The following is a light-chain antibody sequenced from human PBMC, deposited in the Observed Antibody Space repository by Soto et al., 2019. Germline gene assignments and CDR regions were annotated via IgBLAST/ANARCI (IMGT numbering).Light chain of an antibody. CDR1: QDISDY. CDR2: DAS. V-gene: IGKV1-33*01. CDR3: QHHNNLPIT. J-gene: IGKJ5*01. Sequence: DIQMTQSPCSLSASVGDRVTITCQASQDISDYLNWYQQKPGKAPELLIYDASSLKTGVPSRFNGSGSGTDFTFTISSLQPEDIATYFCQHHNNLPITFGQGTRLEIK.